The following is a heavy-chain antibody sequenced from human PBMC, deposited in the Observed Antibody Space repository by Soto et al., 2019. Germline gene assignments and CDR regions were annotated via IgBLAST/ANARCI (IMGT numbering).Heavy chain of an antibody. J-gene: IGHJ6*02. CDR3: ARHGDSSGYYPYYYYYGMDV. Sequence: PGESLKISCKGSGYSFTSYWISWVRQMPGKGLEWMGRIDPSDSYTNYSPSFQGHVTISADKSISTAYLQWSSPKASDTAMYYCARHGDSSGYYPYYYYYGMDVWGQGTTVTVSS. CDR1: GYSFTSYW. CDR2: IDPSDSYT. V-gene: IGHV5-10-1*01. D-gene: IGHD3-22*01.